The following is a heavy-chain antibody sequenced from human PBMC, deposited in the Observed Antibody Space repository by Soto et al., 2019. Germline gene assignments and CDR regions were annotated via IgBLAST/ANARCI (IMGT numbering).Heavy chain of an antibody. J-gene: IGHJ6*02. Sequence: SETLSLTCTVSGGSISSYCWSWIRQPPGKGLEWIGYIYYSGSTNYNPSLKSRVTISVDTSKNQFSLKLSSVTAADTAVYYCARSPDSSGYYPRWYYYGMDVWGQGTTVT. V-gene: IGHV4-59*12. D-gene: IGHD3-22*01. CDR3: ARSPDSSGYYPRWYYYGMDV. CDR2: IYYSGST. CDR1: GGSISSYC.